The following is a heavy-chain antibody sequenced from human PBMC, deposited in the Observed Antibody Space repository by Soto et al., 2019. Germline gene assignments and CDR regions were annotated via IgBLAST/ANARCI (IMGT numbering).Heavy chain of an antibody. Sequence: GGSLRLPCAASGFTFSSYGMHWFRQALGKGLEWVAVIWYDGSNKYYADSVKGRFTISRDNSKNTLYLQMNSLRAEDTAVYYCARSLYCSCGSCYPEHFLHWGHGPLVSVSS. D-gene: IGHD2-15*01. CDR2: IWYDGSNK. V-gene: IGHV3-33*01. J-gene: IGHJ1*01. CDR1: GFTFSSYG. CDR3: ARSLYCSCGSCYPEHFLH.